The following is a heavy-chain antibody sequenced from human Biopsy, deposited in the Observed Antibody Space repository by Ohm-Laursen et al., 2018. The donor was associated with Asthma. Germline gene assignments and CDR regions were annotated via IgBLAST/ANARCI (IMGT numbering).Heavy chain of an antibody. J-gene: IGHJ4*02. D-gene: IGHD2-2*01. CDR1: GGTFNTSV. V-gene: IGHV1-69*13. CDR3: ARKAGSCISRTCYSLDF. Sequence: ASVRVSCKSLGGTFNTSVIGWVRQAPGQGLEWMGGINSVFGTTTYPQKFQDRVTITADDSTSTVYMELSSLRSEDTAVYYCARKAGSCISRTCYSLDFWGQGTLVTVSS. CDR2: INSVFGTT.